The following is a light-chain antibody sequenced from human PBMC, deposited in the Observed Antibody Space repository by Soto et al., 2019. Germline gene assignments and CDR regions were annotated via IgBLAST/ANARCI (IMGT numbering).Light chain of an antibody. V-gene: IGKV3-15*01. Sequence: EIVMTQSPATLSVSPGERATLSCRASQSVSSNLAWYQQKPGQAPRLLIYGAFTRATGIPARFSGRGSGTEFTLTISSLQSEDFAVYYCQQCNDWPHTFGQGTKLEIK. CDR2: GAF. CDR1: QSVSSN. CDR3: QQCNDWPHT. J-gene: IGKJ2*01.